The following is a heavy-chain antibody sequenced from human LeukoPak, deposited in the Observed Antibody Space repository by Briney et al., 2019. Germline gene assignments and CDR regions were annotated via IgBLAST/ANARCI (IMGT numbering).Heavy chain of an antibody. CDR2: ISGRSSHI. Sequence: TGGSLRLSCSASGFSFSDYDMNWVRQAPGKGLEWVSSISGRSSHIYYGDSVKGRFAISRDNAKNSLYLQMNSLGAEDTAVYYCGRAFPPLRTSSAGDLWGQGILVTVSS. V-gene: IGHV3-21*01. J-gene: IGHJ4*02. CDR3: GRAFPPLRTSSAGDL. D-gene: IGHD3-16*01. CDR1: GFSFSDYD.